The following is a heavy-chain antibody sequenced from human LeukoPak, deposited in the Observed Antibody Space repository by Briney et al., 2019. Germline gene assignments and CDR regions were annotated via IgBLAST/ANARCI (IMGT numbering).Heavy chain of an antibody. CDR2: ISYDGSDK. V-gene: IGHV3-30*03. D-gene: IGHD6-13*01. J-gene: IGHJ4*02. CDR3: ARAIMDSSSWYGDY. Sequence: GGSLRLSCAASGFTFSSYGMHWVRQAPGKGPEWVAVISYDGSDKYYVDSVKGRFTISRDISKNTLYLQMNSLRAEDTAVYYCARAIMDSSSWYGDYWGQGSLVTVSS. CDR1: GFTFSSYG.